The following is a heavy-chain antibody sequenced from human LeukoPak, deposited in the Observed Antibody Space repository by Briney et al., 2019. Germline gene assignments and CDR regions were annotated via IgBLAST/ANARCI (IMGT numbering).Heavy chain of an antibody. J-gene: IGHJ5*02. Sequence: GESLKISCKGSGYSFTSYWIGWVRQMPGKGLEWMGIIYPGDSDTRYSPSSQGQVTISADKSISTAYLQWSSLKASDTAMYYCARGTYYYDSVNWFDPWGQGTLVTVSS. D-gene: IGHD3-22*01. CDR3: ARGTYYYDSVNWFDP. CDR1: GYSFTSYW. V-gene: IGHV5-51*01. CDR2: IYPGDSDT.